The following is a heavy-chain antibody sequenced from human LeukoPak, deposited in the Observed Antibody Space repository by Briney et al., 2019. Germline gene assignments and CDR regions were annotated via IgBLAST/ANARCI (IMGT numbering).Heavy chain of an antibody. V-gene: IGHV3-21*04. CDR3: AKCILTGYYKGYMDV. CDR1: GFTFSSYS. D-gene: IGHD3-9*01. Sequence: PGGSLRLSCAASGFTFSSYSMNWVRQAPGKGLEWVSSISSSSSYIYYADSVKGRFTISRDNAKRSLYLQMNSLRAEDTAVYYCAKCILTGYYKGYMDVWGKGTAVTISS. CDR2: ISSSSSYI. J-gene: IGHJ6*03.